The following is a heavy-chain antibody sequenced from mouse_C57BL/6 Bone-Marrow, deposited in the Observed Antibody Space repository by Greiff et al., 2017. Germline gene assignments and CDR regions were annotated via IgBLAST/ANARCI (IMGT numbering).Heavy chain of an antibody. CDR3: AKNSGLLRHSMDY. CDR1: GFSLTSYG. V-gene: IGHV2-5*01. D-gene: IGHD1-2*01. J-gene: IGHJ4*01. Sequence: QVQLQQSGPGLVQPSPSLSITCTVSGFSLTSYGVHWVRQSPGKGLEWLGVIWRGGSTDYNAAFMSRLSITKDNSKSQVFFKMNSLQADDTAIYYCAKNSGLLRHSMDYWGQGTSGTVSS. CDR2: IWRGGST.